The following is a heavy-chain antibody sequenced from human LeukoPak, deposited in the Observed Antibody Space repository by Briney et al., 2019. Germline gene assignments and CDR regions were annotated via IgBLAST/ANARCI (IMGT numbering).Heavy chain of an antibody. D-gene: IGHD1-7*01. J-gene: IGHJ5*02. CDR1: GYSISSGYY. CDR3: ARVRNNWNYFSARNNWFDH. CDR2: IYYSGST. Sequence: SETLSLTCAVSGYSISSGYYWGWIRQPPGKGLEWIGSIYYSGSTYYNPSLKSRVTISVDTSKNQFSLKLSSVTAADTAVYYCARVRNNWNYFSARNNWFDHWGQGTLVTVPS. V-gene: IGHV4-38-2*01.